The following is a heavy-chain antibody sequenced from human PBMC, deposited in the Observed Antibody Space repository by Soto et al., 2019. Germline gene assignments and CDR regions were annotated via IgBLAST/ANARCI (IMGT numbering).Heavy chain of an antibody. CDR1: GFTFSTYS. D-gene: IGHD2-2*01. CDR3: TRSAYMDV. J-gene: IGHJ6*03. CDR2: ISSGSSTI. V-gene: IGHV3-48*01. Sequence: EVQLVESGGGLVQPGGSLRLSCAASGFTFSTYSMNWVRQAPGKGLEWVSYISSGSSTIYYADSVKGRFTISRDNATNSLYLQMDSLRAEDTAVYYATRSAYMDVWGTGTTVTVSS.